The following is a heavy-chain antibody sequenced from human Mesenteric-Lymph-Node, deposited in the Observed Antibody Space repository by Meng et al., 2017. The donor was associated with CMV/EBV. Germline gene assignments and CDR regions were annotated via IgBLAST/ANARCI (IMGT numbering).Heavy chain of an antibody. CDR3: ARNLDIYGVTLDY. CDR1: GFTFDDCA. V-gene: IGHV3-9*01. D-gene: IGHD2-2*03. J-gene: IGHJ4*02. CDR2: ISWNSGSI. Sequence: SLKISCAASGFTFDDCAMHWVRQAPGKGLEGVSGISWNSGSIGYADSVKGRFTISRDNAKNSLYLQMNSLRAEDTALYYCARNLDIYGVTLDYWGQGILVTVSS.